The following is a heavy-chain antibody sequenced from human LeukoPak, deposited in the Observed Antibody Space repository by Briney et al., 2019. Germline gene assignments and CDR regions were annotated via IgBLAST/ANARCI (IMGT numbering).Heavy chain of an antibody. V-gene: IGHV4-30-4*08. Sequence: SETLSLTCTVSGGSISSGDYYWSWIRQPPGKGLEWIGYIYYSGSTYYNPSLESRVTISVDTSKNQFSLKLSSVTAAGTAVYYCASSQKPEWAGDIVVVPAAIQFDPWGQGTLVTVSS. D-gene: IGHD2-2*01. CDR2: IYYSGST. CDR1: GGSISSGDYY. CDR3: ASSQKPEWAGDIVVVPAAIQFDP. J-gene: IGHJ5*02.